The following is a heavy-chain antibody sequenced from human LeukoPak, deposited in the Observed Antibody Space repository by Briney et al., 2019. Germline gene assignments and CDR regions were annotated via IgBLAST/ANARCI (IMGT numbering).Heavy chain of an antibody. CDR2: IYHSGST. J-gene: IGHJ6*04. CDR3: ARGPAAIDV. CDR1: GASISGSGYY. Sequence: SETLSLTCTVSGASISGSGYYLGWIRQPPGKGLEWIGSIYHSGSTYYNPSLKSRVTISVDTSKNQFSLKPSSVTAADTAVYYCARGPAAIDVWGKGTTVTVSS. D-gene: IGHD2-2*01. V-gene: IGHV4-39*07.